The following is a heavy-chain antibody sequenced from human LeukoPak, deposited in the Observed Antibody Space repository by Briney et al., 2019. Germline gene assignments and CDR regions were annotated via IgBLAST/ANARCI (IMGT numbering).Heavy chain of an antibody. Sequence: PSETLSLTCTVSGASISRYYWNWIRQPPGKGLEWIGYIYYSGSTDYNPSLKSRVTMSVDTSKNQFSLKLSSVTAADTAVYYCARDPVLSAFDIWGQGTMVTVSS. V-gene: IGHV4-59*01. CDR3: ARDPVLSAFDI. J-gene: IGHJ3*02. CDR1: GASISRYY. CDR2: IYYSGST. D-gene: IGHD2/OR15-2a*01.